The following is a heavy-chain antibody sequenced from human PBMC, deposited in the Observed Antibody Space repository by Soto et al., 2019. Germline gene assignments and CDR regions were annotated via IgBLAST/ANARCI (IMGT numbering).Heavy chain of an antibody. V-gene: IGHV4-34*01. CDR2: INHSVST. J-gene: IGHJ6*02. CDR3: GRGRGGKFGANIPNYYYYHEMDV. Sequence: GILSPTCAVCGASVSGYYVSWIRPPPGKVLEWVGEINHSVSTNYNTSLNRRVTISVDTSKTQFSLKLRSVTAAEPAVYYCGRGRGGKFGANIPNYYYYHEMDVWGQRTSVTVSS. CDR1: GASVSGYY. D-gene: IGHD3-10*01.